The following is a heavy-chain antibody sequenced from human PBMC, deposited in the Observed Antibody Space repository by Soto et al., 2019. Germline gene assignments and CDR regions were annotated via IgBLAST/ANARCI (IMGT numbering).Heavy chain of an antibody. D-gene: IGHD5-12*01. Sequence: SETLSLTCTVSGGSISSGGYYWSWIRQHPGKGLEWIGYIYYSGSTYYNPSLKSRVTISVDTSKNQFSLKLGSVTAADTAVYYCAREGGSGYDQGYYYYGMDVWGQGTTVTVSS. V-gene: IGHV4-31*03. CDR3: AREGGSGYDQGYYYYGMDV. CDR1: GGSISSGGYY. CDR2: IYYSGST. J-gene: IGHJ6*02.